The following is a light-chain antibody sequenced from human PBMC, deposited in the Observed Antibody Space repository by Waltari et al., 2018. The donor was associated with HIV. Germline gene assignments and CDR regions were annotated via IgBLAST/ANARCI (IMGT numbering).Light chain of an antibody. J-gene: IGKJ1*01. CDR1: QSISSY. V-gene: IGKV1-39*01. CDR2: AAS. Sequence: DIQMTQSPSSLSASVGDRVTITCRASQSISSYLNWYQQKPGKAPKLLIYAASSLQSGVPSRFSGNESGTDFTLIISSLQPEDFATYHCQQTYSSPRTFGQGTKVEIK. CDR3: QQTYSSPRT.